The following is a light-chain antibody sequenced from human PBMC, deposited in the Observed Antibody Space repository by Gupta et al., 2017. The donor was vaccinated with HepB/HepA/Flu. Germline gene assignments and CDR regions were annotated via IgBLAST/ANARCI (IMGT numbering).Light chain of an antibody. J-gene: IGKJ2*01. CDR1: QSLLHSNGYNY. Sequence: DIVMTQSPLSLPVTPGEPASISCRSSQSLLHSNGYNYLDWYLQKPGQSPRLLIYLGSNRASGVPDRFSGSGSGTDFTLKISRVEAEDVGVYYCMQALQTSYTFGQGTKLEIK. CDR2: LGS. V-gene: IGKV2-28*01. CDR3: MQALQTSYT.